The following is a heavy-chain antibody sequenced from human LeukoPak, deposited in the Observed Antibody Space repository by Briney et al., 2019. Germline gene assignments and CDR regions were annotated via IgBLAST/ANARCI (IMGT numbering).Heavy chain of an antibody. Sequence: GGSLRLSCAVSGFTVSSNYMSWVRQAPGKGLEWVSVIYSGGSTYYADSVKGRFTISRDNSKNTLYLQMNSLRAEDTAVYYCASELGYCSGGSCYPVDYWGQGTLVTVSS. J-gene: IGHJ4*02. V-gene: IGHV3-66*02. CDR2: IYSGGST. CDR3: ASELGYCSGGSCYPVDY. CDR1: GFTVSSNY. D-gene: IGHD2-15*01.